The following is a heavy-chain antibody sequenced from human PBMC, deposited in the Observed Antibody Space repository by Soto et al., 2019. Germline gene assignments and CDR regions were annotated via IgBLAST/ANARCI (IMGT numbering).Heavy chain of an antibody. CDR2: IYYSGST. D-gene: IGHD1-1*01. J-gene: IGHJ4*02. Sequence: SETLSLTCTVSGGSISSGGYYWSWIRQHPGKGLEWIGYIYYSGSTYYNPSLKSRVTISVDTSKNQFSLKLSSVTAADTAVYYCARATLCNCDYWGQGTLVTVSS. V-gene: IGHV4-31*03. CDR3: ARATLCNCDY. CDR1: GGSISSGGYY.